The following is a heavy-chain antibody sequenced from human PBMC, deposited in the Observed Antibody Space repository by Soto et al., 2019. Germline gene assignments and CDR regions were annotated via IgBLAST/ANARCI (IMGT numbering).Heavy chain of an antibody. CDR2: IYYSGST. Sequence: QVQLQESGPGLVKPSETLSLTCTVSGASISSYYWSWIRQPPGKGLEWIGYIYYSGSTNYNPSLKSRVTISVDTSKNQFSLKLSSVTAADTAVYYCARGTRGDLWGQGTMATVSS. CDR1: GASISSYY. V-gene: IGHV4-59*01. CDR3: ARGTRGDL. D-gene: IGHD5-12*01. J-gene: IGHJ3*01.